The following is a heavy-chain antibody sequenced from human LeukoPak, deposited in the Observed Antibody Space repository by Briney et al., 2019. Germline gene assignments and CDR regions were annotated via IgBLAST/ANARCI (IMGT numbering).Heavy chain of an antibody. CDR1: GFTFSSYS. CDR2: ISSSSSYI. J-gene: IGHJ3*02. D-gene: IGHD2-2*01. Sequence: GGSLRLSCAASGFTFSSYSMNWVRQAPGKGLEWVSSISSSSSYIYYADSVKGRFTISRDNAKNSLYLQMNSLRAEDTAVYYCAREDIVVVPAASGAGAFDIWGQGTMVTVSS. V-gene: IGHV3-21*01. CDR3: AREDIVVVPAASGAGAFDI.